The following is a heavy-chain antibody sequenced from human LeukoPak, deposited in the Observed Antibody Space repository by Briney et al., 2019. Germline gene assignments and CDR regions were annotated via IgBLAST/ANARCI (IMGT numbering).Heavy chain of an antibody. CDR3: ARDGSLDGFLEQPPFDI. D-gene: IGHD1/OR15-1a*01. CDR2: IYYSGST. V-gene: IGHV4-39*07. Sequence: KPSETLSLTCTVSGGSISSSSYYWGWIRQPPGKGLEWIGSIYYSGSTYYNPSLKSRVTISVDTSKNQFSLKLSSVTAADTAVYYCARDGSLDGFLEQPPFDIWGQGTMVTVSS. J-gene: IGHJ3*02. CDR1: GGSISSSSYY.